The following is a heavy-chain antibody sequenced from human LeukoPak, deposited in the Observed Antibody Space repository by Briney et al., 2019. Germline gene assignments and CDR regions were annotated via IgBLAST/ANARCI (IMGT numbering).Heavy chain of an antibody. J-gene: IGHJ5*02. CDR3: ARGRLAAAA. V-gene: IGHV3-7*01. D-gene: IGHD6-13*01. CDR1: GFTFTNYA. CDR2: IKQDGSEK. Sequence: GGSLRLSCAASGFTFTNYAMSWVRQAPGKGLEWVANIKQDGSEKYYVDSVKGRFTISRDNAKNSLYLQMNSLRAEDTAVYYCARGRLAAAAWGQGTLVTVSS.